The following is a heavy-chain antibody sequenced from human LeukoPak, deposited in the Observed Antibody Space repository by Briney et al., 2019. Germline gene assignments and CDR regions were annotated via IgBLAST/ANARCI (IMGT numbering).Heavy chain of an antibody. Sequence: GGSLRLSCAASGFTLGRYNMNWVRQAPGKGLEWVSSISSSSTSIYYTDSVRGRFTISRDNAKNSLYLQMNSLRDGDTAVYYCARDVPVAGAPFDYWGQGTLVTVSS. CDR1: GFTLGRYN. CDR3: ARDVPVAGAPFDY. D-gene: IGHD6-19*01. CDR2: ISSSSTSI. V-gene: IGHV3-48*02. J-gene: IGHJ4*02.